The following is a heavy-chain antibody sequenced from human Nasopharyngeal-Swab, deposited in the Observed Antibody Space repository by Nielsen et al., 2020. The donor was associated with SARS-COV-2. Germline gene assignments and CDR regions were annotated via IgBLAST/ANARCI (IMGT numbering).Heavy chain of an antibody. V-gene: IGHV4-30-4*08. CDR1: GVFISRVGAY. Sequence: SETLSLTCAVSGVFISRVGAYWSWLRQPPGKGLEWIGYIYYSGDTDYNPALQSRVSISADTSRNQFSLKLTSVTAADTAVYYCARTLYDIVTDQYEGYDTWGPGILVTVSS. CDR3: ARTLYDIVTDQYEGYDT. J-gene: IGHJ5*02. D-gene: IGHD3-9*01. CDR2: IYYSGDT.